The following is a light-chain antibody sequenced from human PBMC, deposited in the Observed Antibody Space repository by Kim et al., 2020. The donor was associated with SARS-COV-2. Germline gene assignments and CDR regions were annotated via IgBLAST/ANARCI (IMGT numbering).Light chain of an antibody. Sequence: SSELTQDXXXSVALGQTVRITCQGDSLRSYYASWYQQKPGQAPVLVIYGKNNRPSGIPDRFSGSSSGNTASLTITGAQAEDEADYYCNSRDSSGNHVVFG. V-gene: IGLV3-19*01. CDR1: SLRSYY. CDR3: NSRDSSGNHVV. J-gene: IGLJ2*01. CDR2: GKN.